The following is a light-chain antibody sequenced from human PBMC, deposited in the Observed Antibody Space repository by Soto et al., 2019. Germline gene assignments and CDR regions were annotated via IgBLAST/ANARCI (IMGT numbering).Light chain of an antibody. Sequence: QSALTQPASVSGSPGQSITISCTGTSSDIGNYNLVSWFQQHPGKAPKLFIYEVNRRPSGVSDRLSGSKSANTASLTISGLQAEDEADYYCFSYAGAGTFVFGTGTKVTV. J-gene: IGLJ1*01. CDR3: FSYAGAGTFV. CDR1: SSDIGNYNL. V-gene: IGLV2-23*02. CDR2: EVN.